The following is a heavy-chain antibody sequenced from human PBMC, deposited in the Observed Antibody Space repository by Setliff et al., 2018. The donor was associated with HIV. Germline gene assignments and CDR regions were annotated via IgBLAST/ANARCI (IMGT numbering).Heavy chain of an antibody. CDR3: ASGDTPMEIWGDYFDY. V-gene: IGHV1-69*13. CDR2: ISPILGTT. Sequence: SVKVSCKASGGTFSSYAISWVRLAPGHGLEWMGGISPILGTTNYAQKFQGRVTITADESTSTAYMELSSLRSEDTAVYYCASGDTPMEIWGDYFDYWGQGTLVTVSS. J-gene: IGHJ4*02. D-gene: IGHD5-18*01. CDR1: GGTFSSYA.